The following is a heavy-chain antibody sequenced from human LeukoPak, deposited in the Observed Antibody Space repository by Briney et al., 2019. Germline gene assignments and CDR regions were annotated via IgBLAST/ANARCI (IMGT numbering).Heavy chain of an antibody. CDR2: LSGSGGSA. V-gene: IGHV3-23*01. Sequence: GGSLRISCAASGFTFSNYAMTWVRQAPGKGLEWVSALSGSGGSAYYADSVKGRFTISRDNSKNTLYLQMNSLRAEDTAVYYCANALYYYGSGSPFDYWGQGTLVTVSS. CDR1: GFTFSNYA. J-gene: IGHJ4*02. D-gene: IGHD3-10*01. CDR3: ANALYYYGSGSPFDY.